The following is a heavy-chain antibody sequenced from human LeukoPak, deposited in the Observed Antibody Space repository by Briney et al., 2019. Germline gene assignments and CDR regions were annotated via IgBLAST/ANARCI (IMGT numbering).Heavy chain of an antibody. J-gene: IGHJ3*01. D-gene: IGHD3-16*01. CDR1: GYSFTGFY. V-gene: IGHV1-46*01. CDR2: NNPSGGST. Sequence: ASVKVSCKAAGYSFTGFYIHWVRQAPGQGLEWMGINNPSGGSTSYPQKFQGRVTMTRDTSTSTVYMELTSLRSEDTAVYYCAREFGDNRKPFDVWGQGTMVTVSS. CDR3: AREFGDNRKPFDV.